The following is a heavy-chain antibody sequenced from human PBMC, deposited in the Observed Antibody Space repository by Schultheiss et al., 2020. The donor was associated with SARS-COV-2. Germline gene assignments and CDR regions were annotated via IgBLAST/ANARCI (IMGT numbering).Heavy chain of an antibody. V-gene: IGHV4-59*06. Sequence: SETLSLTCTVSGGSISSYYWSWIRQPPGKGLEWIGYIYYSGSTYYNPSLKSRVTISVDTSKNQFSLKLSSVTAADTAVYYCARATYTVNWFDPWGQGTLVTVSS. CDR1: GGSISSYY. CDR2: IYYSGST. D-gene: IGHD1-26*01. CDR3: ARATYTVNWFDP. J-gene: IGHJ5*02.